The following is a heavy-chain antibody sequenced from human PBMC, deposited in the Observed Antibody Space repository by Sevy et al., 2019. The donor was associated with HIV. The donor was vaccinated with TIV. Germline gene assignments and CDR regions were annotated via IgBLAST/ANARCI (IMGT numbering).Heavy chain of an antibody. D-gene: IGHD3-22*01. CDR2: ISSSSSYI. CDR3: ARGLISIGYNYFDY. Sequence: GGSLRVSCAASGFTFSSYSMNWVRQAPGKGLEWVSSISSSSSYIYYADSVKGRFTISRDNAKNSLYLKMNSLRVEDTAVYYCARGLISIGYNYFDYWGQGTLVTVSS. V-gene: IGHV3-21*01. CDR1: GFTFSSYS. J-gene: IGHJ4*02.